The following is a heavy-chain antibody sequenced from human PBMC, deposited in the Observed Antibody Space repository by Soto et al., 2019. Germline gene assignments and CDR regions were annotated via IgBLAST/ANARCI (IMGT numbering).Heavy chain of an antibody. D-gene: IGHD2-21*02. CDR1: GFTFSNAW. J-gene: IGHJ4*02. V-gene: IGHV3-15*01. CDR2: IKSKTDGGTT. CDR3: TTDWGDPYYFDY. Sequence: GGSLRLSCAASGFTFSNAWMSWVRQAPGKGLEWVGRIKSKTDGGTTDYAAPVKGRFTISRDDSKNTLYRQMNSLKTEDTAVYYCTTDWGDPYYFDYWGQGTLVTVSS.